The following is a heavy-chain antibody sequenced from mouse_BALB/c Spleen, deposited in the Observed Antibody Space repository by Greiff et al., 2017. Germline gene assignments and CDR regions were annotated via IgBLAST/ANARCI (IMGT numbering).Heavy chain of an antibody. J-gene: IGHJ4*01. CDR1: GYSITSGYY. Sequence: EVQLQESGPGLVKPSQSLSLTCSVTGYSITSGYYWNWIRQFPGNKLEWMGYISYDGSNNYNPSLKNRISITRDTSKNQFFLKLNSVTTEDTATYYCARDLEDMRGSCSWGQGTSVTVSS. V-gene: IGHV3-6*02. CDR2: ISYDGSN. CDR3: ARDLEDMRGSCS. D-gene: IGHD2-3*01.